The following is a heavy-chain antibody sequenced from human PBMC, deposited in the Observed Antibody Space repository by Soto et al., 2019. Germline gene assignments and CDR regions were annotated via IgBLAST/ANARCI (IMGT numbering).Heavy chain of an antibody. CDR3: ARVMAKRVDY. D-gene: IGHD3-10*01. J-gene: IGHJ4*02. CDR2: IIPIFNRA. Sequence: QVQLVQSGAEVKKPGSSVKVSCKASGGTFSSQAITWVRQAPGQGLEWMGGIIPIFNRANYAQKFQGRVTITADESTSTSYMELSRLRSEDTAVYYCARVMAKRVDYWGQGTLVTVSS. CDR1: GGTFSSQA. V-gene: IGHV1-69*01.